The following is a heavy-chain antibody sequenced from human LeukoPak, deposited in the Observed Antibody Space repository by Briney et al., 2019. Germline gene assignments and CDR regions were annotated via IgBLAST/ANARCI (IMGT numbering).Heavy chain of an antibody. CDR2: ISYDGSNK. V-gene: IGHV3-30-3*01. J-gene: IGHJ6*02. Sequence: PGRSLRLSCAASGFTFSSYATHWVRQAPGKGLEWVAVISYDGSNKYYADSVKGRFTISRDNSKNTLYLQMNSLRAEDTAVYYCARDYIVVVTSYYYGMDVWGQGTTVTVSS. CDR1: GFTFSSYA. D-gene: IGHD2-21*02. CDR3: ARDYIVVVTSYYYGMDV.